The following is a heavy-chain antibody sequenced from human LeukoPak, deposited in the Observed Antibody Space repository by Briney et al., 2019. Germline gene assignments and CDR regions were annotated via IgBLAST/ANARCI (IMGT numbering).Heavy chain of an antibody. J-gene: IGHJ4*02. CDR3: ARDPTSAYCSSTSCYENNYFDY. CDR1: GFTFSTYN. D-gene: IGHD2-2*01. Sequence: GGSLRLSCAASGFTFSTYNMNWVRQAPGKGLELVSSISSSGSYIYYADSVKGRFTISRDNAKNSLYLQMNSLRAEDTAVYYCARDPTSAYCSSTSCYENNYFDYWGQGTLVTVSS. CDR2: ISSSGSYI. V-gene: IGHV3-21*01.